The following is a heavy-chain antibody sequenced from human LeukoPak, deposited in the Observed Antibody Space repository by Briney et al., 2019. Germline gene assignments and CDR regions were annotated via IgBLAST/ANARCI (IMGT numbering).Heavy chain of an antibody. V-gene: IGHV3-23*01. D-gene: IGHD2-8*01. Sequence: PGGSLRLSCAASGFTLSSYAMSWVRQAPGKGLEWVSAISGSGGGTYYADSVKGRFTISRDNSKNTLYLQMSSLRAEDTAVYYCAKEPSYCTNGVCYSRVLDRWGQGTLVTVSS. CDR2: ISGSGGGT. CDR3: AKEPSYCTNGVCYSRVLDR. J-gene: IGHJ5*02. CDR1: GFTLSSYA.